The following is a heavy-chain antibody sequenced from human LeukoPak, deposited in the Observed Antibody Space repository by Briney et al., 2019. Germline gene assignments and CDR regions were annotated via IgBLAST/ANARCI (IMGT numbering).Heavy chain of an antibody. J-gene: IGHJ4*02. V-gene: IGHV1-8*01. CDR3: ARFAVHRRLTVAGQFGLDY. CDR2: MNPNSGNT. Sequence: GASVKVSCKASGYTFTSYDINWVRQATGQGLEWMGWMNPNSGNTGYAQKFQGRVTMTRNTSISTAYMELSRLRSEDTAVYYCARFAVHRRLTVAGQFGLDYWGQGTLVSVSS. D-gene: IGHD6-19*01. CDR1: GYTFTSYD.